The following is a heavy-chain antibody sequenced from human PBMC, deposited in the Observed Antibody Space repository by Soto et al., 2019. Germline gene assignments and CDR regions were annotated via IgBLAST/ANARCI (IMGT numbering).Heavy chain of an antibody. V-gene: IGHV1-2*02. Sequence: ASVKVSCKASGYTFTDHYIHWLRQAPGQSLEWMGWINPYSGGTHFAQKFQGRVTMTSDTSISTAHMELSSLRSEDTAVYYCARRAETNGWNGFGADKYYFDFWGQGTLVTVSS. D-gene: IGHD1-1*01. J-gene: IGHJ4*02. CDR1: GYTFTDHY. CDR2: INPYSGGT. CDR3: ARRAETNGWNGFGADKYYFDF.